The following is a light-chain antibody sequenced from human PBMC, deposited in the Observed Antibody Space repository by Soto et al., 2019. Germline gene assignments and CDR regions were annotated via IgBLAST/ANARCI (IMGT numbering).Light chain of an antibody. V-gene: IGLV2-14*01. CDR3: SSYTSGSRI. CDR1: SSDVGAYKY. Sequence: QSALTQPASVSGSPGQSITISCTGTSSDVGAYKYVSWYQHHPGKAPKLMIYEVSNRPSGVSNRFSGSKSGNTASLTISGLQAEDEADYYCSSYTSGSRIFGVGTKVTV. CDR2: EVS. J-gene: IGLJ2*01.